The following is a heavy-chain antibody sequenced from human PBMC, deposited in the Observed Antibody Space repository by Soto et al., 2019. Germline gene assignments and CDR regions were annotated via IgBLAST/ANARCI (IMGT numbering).Heavy chain of an antibody. CDR3: AKGVGATKGAFDS. CDR2: ISGSGGST. J-gene: IGHJ3*02. Sequence: GGTVSLACAPPGLTFRSYAMIWLRLVPGKGLEWVSAISGSGGSTYYADSVKRRFTISRDNTKNTLYLQMNSLRAEDTAVYYCAKGVGATKGAFDSWGQETMVTVSS. CDR1: GLTFRSYA. D-gene: IGHD1-26*01. V-gene: IGHV3-23*01.